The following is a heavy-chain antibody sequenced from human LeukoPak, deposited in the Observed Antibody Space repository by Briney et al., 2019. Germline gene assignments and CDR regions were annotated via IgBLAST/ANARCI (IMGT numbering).Heavy chain of an antibody. CDR3: ARDLVPVGELSRPFDP. Sequence: PGGSLRLSCAASGFTFSSYGMHWVRQTPGKGLEWVAVIWYDGSNKYYADSVKGRFTISRDNSKNTLYLQMNSLRAEDTAVYYCARDLVPVGELSRPFDPWGQGTLVTVSS. D-gene: IGHD3-16*02. V-gene: IGHV3-33*01. CDR1: GFTFSSYG. CDR2: IWYDGSNK. J-gene: IGHJ5*02.